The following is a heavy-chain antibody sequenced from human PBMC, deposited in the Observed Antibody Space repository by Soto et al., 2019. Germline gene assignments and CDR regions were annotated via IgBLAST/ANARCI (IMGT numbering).Heavy chain of an antibody. CDR2: IGGGGSDT. J-gene: IGHJ5*02. D-gene: IGHD3-10*01. CDR1: GFTFGDYA. CDR3: AKDAVPYNGEWDWFDT. V-gene: IGHV3-23*01. Sequence: QFLESGGGLVQPGGSLRVHCVASGFTFGDYAMSWVRQAPGKGLEWVSSIGGGGSDTYYAASVKGRFTISRDNSKSTLYLQMNNLRVEDTAVYYCAKDAVPYNGEWDWFDTWGQGTLVTVSS.